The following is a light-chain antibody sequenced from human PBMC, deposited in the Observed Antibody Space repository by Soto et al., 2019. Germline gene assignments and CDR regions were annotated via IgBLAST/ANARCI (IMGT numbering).Light chain of an antibody. Sequence: QSVLTQPPSASGTPGQRVTISCSGSNSNIGSNAVNWYQQLPGTAPKLLIHGNDQRPSGVPDRLSGSKSGTSASLAISGLQSEDEADYYCAPWDDRLNAPVFGGGTKLTVL. CDR2: GND. CDR3: APWDDRLNAPV. V-gene: IGLV1-44*01. J-gene: IGLJ2*01. CDR1: NSNIGSNA.